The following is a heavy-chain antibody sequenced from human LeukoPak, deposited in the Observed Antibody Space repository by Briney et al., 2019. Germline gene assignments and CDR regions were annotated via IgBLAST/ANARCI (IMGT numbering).Heavy chain of an antibody. J-gene: IGHJ4*02. V-gene: IGHV3-23*01. Sequence: GGSLRLSCAASRFTFSSYAMSWVRQAPGKGLEWVSTFSGISTTSYADAVKGRVTISRDNSKNTMYLQMNSLRAEDTAVYYCARIQRDESEFYYFDYWGQGTLVTVSS. D-gene: IGHD3-10*01. CDR2: FSGISTT. CDR1: RFTFSSYA. CDR3: ARIQRDESEFYYFDY.